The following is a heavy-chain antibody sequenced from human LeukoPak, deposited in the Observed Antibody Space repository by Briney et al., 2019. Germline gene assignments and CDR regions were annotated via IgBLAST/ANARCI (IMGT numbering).Heavy chain of an antibody. CDR3: VRGQTYNYGSGSYDDY. Sequence: ASVTVSCKASGYTFIAYYLYWVRQAPGQGLEWMGWINPNSGATNFAQKFQARVTMTTDTSTSTAYMELRSLRSDDTAVYYCVRGQTYNYGSGSYDDYWGQGTLVTVSS. J-gene: IGHJ4*02. CDR2: INPNSGAT. V-gene: IGHV1-2*02. D-gene: IGHD3-10*01. CDR1: GYTFIAYY.